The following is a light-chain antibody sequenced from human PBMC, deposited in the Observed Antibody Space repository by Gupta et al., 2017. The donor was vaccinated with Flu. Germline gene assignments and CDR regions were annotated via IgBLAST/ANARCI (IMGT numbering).Light chain of an antibody. J-gene: IGKJ2*01. Sequence: MMQSPATLSVSPGERATLSCRASQSVSSNLAWYQQRPGQAPRLLMYGASTRATGIPARFSGSGSGTEFTLTISSLQSEDFAGYYGQQGTAFGQGTKVEIK. CDR3: QQGTA. CDR2: GAS. V-gene: IGKV3-15*01. CDR1: QSVSSN.